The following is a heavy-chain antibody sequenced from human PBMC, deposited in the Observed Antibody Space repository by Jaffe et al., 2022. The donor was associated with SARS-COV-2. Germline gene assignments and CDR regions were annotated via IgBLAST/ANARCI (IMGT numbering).Heavy chain of an antibody. V-gene: IGHV3-48*01. Sequence: EVQLVESGGGLVQPGGSLRLSCAASGFTFSSYSMNWVRQAPGKGLEWVSYISSSSSTIYYADSVKGRFTISRDNAKNSLYLQMNSLRAEDTAVYYCARVGLYYDILTGYYDTYYYYMDVWGKGTTVTVSS. J-gene: IGHJ6*03. CDR3: ARVGLYYDILTGYYDTYYYYMDV. CDR2: ISSSSSTI. D-gene: IGHD3-9*01. CDR1: GFTFSSYS.